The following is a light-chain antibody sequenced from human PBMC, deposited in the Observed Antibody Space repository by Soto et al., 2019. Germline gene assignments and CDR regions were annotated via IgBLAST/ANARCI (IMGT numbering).Light chain of an antibody. CDR1: QSVLYSSNNKNY. CDR2: WAS. Sequence: DIVMTQSPDSLAVSLGERATINCKSSQSVLYSSNNKNYLAWYQQKPGQPPKLLIYWASTQESGVPDRFSGSGSGTDFTLTVSSLQAEDVAVYFCQQYYNSPFTFGPGTKVDIK. J-gene: IGKJ3*01. CDR3: QQYYNSPFT. V-gene: IGKV4-1*01.